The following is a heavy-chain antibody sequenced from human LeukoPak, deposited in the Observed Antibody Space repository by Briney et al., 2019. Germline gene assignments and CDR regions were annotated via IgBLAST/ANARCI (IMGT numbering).Heavy chain of an antibody. V-gene: IGHV3-53*05. CDR2: LYSGSGGIT. Sequence: GGSLTLSCVVSGFTVSSSYMSWVRQAPGKGLQWVSVLYSGSGGITHYADSVKGRFTISRDNSKNTVYLQMNSLRVEDTAVYYCANTVGATHADKWGQGTLVTVAS. J-gene: IGHJ4*02. CDR1: GFTVSSSY. D-gene: IGHD1-26*01. CDR3: ANTVGATHADK.